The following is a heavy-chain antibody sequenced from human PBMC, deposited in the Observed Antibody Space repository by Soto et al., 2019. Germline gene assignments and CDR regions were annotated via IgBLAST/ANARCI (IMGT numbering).Heavy chain of an antibody. CDR3: ARDLSVVVPAAIRRNNWFDP. CDR2: ISAYNGNT. CDR1: GYTFTSYC. V-gene: IGHV1-18*04. D-gene: IGHD2-2*02. J-gene: IGHJ5*02. Sequence: WASVNVSCKSSGYTFTSYCISWVRQAPGQGLEWMGWISAYNGNTNYAQKLQGRVTMTTDTSTSTAYMELRSLRSDDTAVYYCARDLSVVVPAAIRRNNWFDPWGQGTLVTVS.